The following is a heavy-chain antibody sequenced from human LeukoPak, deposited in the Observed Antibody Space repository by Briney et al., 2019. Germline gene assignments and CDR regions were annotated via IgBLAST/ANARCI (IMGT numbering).Heavy chain of an antibody. CDR2: TKSKTDGGTT. Sequence: PGGSLRLSCAASGFTFSNAWMSWVRQAPGKGLEWVGRTKSKTDGGTTDYAAPVKGRFTISRDDSKNTLYLQMNSLKTEDTAVYYCTTGLLDIVVVPAASKANYYYYMDVWGKGTTVTVSS. J-gene: IGHJ6*03. CDR3: TTGLLDIVVVPAASKANYYYYMDV. CDR1: GFTFSNAW. V-gene: IGHV3-15*01. D-gene: IGHD2-2*01.